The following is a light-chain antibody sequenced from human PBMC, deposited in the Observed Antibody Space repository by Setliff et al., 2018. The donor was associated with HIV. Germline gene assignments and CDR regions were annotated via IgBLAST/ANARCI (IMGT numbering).Light chain of an antibody. Sequence: QSVLTQSASVSGSPGQSITISCTGTSSDVNGYNYVSWYQQHPGKAPKLMIYEVSNRPSGVSNRFSGSKSGNTASLTISGLQAEDEADYYCSSYTSSSTPYGVGTGTKVTVL. CDR2: EVS. CDR3: SSYTSSSTPYG. J-gene: IGLJ1*01. V-gene: IGLV2-14*01. CDR1: SSDVNGYNY.